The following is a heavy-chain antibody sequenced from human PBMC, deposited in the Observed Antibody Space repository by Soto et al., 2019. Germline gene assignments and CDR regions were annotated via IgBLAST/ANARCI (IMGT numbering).Heavy chain of an antibody. CDR3: ASGRVTGLRFLEWLHHSLMAV. Sequence: SETLSLTCAVYGGSFSGYYWSWIRQPPGKGLEWIGEINHSGSTNYNPSLKSRVTISVDTSKNQFSLKLSSVTAADTAVYYCASGRVTGLRFLEWLHHSLMAVWGQGTTVSGSS. J-gene: IGHJ6*01. CDR1: GGSFSGYY. D-gene: IGHD3-3*01. V-gene: IGHV4-34*01. CDR2: INHSGST.